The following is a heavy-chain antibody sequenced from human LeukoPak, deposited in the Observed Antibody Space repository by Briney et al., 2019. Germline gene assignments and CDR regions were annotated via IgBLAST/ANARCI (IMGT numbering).Heavy chain of an antibody. CDR2: ISSSSSYI. CDR1: GFTFSSYS. CDR3: ANLLRYCSSTSCPNDY. D-gene: IGHD2-2*01. J-gene: IGHJ4*02. Sequence: GGSLRLSCAASGFTFSSYSMNWVRQAPGKGLEWVSSISSSSSYIYYADSVEGRFTISRDNAKNSLYLQMNSLRAEDTAVYYCANLLRYCSSTSCPNDYWGQGTLVTVSS. V-gene: IGHV3-21*01.